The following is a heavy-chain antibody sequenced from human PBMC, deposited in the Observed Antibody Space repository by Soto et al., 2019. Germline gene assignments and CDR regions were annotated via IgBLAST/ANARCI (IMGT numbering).Heavy chain of an antibody. J-gene: IGHJ6*02. CDR1: GGTFSSYA. V-gene: IGHV1-69*13. CDR2: IIPVFGTA. CDR3: ARGYYSNPYYYYYGMDV. Sequence: GASVKVSCKASGGTFSSYAISWVRQAPGQGLEWMGGIIPVFGTANYAQKFQGRVTITADESTSTAYMELSSLRSEDTAVYYCARGYYSNPYYYYYGMDVWGQGTTVTVSS. D-gene: IGHD4-4*01.